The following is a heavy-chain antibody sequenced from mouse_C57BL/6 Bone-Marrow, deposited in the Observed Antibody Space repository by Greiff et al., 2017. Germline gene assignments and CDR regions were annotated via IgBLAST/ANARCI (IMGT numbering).Heavy chain of an antibody. CDR2: LDPENGDT. CDR3: TTITTVVATNFDV. D-gene: IGHD1-1*01. CDR1: GFNIKDDY. Sequence: EVQLQQSGAELVRPGASVKLSCTASGFNIKDDYMHWVKQRPEQGLEWIGWLDPENGDTEYASKFQGKATITADTSSNTAYLQLSSLPSEDTAVDYCTTITTVVATNFDVWGTGTTVTVSS. V-gene: IGHV14-4*01. J-gene: IGHJ1*03.